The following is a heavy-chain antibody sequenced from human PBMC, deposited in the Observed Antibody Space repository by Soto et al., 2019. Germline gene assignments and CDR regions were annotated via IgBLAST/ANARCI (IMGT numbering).Heavy chain of an antibody. J-gene: IGHJ6*02. CDR3: VAEARVSETSYNAPKDYYYSAMDV. D-gene: IGHD3-10*01. CDR1: GDSVSSNSAA. Sequence: SPTLSLTCAISGDSVSSNSAAWNWIRQSPSRGLEWLGRTYYRSRWYTDYAVSVKSRITINPDTSKNQFSLQLNSVTPEDTAVYYCVAEARVSETSYNAPKDYYYSAMDVWGQGTTGTVSS. CDR2: TYYRSRWYT. V-gene: IGHV6-1*01.